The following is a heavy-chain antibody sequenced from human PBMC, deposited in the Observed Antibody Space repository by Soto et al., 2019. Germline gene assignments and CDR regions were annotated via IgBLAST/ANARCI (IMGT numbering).Heavy chain of an antibody. V-gene: IGHV4-59*01. CDR1: GVSITTYY. CDR3: ARDTIRGYYGLDV. J-gene: IGHJ6*02. Sequence: SETLSLTCTVSGVSITTYYWSWIRQSPGKGLEWIGYISHTGGTDYNPSLNSRLTISIDTSKNHFSLRLSSLTAADTAIYYCARDTIRGYYGLDVWGQGAPVTVS. CDR2: ISHTGGT. D-gene: IGHD1-1*01.